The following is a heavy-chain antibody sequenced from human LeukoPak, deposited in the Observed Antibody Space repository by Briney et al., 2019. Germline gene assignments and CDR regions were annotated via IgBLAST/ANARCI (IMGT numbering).Heavy chain of an antibody. CDR1: GGTFSSYA. D-gene: IGHD6-13*01. CDR2: IIPILGIA. V-gene: IGHV1-69*04. Sequence: ASVKVSCKASGGTFSSYAISWVRQAPGQGLEWMGRIIPILGIANYAQKFQGRVTITADKSTSTAYMELSSLRSEDTAVYYCARDSKGSSSWYDNWGQGTLVTVSS. CDR3: ARDSKGSSSWYDN. J-gene: IGHJ5*02.